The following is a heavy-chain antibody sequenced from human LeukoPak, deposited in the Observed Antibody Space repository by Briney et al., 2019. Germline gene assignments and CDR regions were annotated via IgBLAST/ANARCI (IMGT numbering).Heavy chain of an antibody. CDR3: ARDVWFGDFSFLNYFDY. D-gene: IGHD3-10*01. Sequence: ASVKVSCKASGYTFTSYYMHWVRQAPGQGLEWMGIINPSGGSTSYAQKFQGRVFFTADESTNTAYMELSTLRSEDTAFYYCARDVWFGDFSFLNYFDYWGQGTRVTVSS. CDR1: GYTFTSYY. V-gene: IGHV1-46*01. J-gene: IGHJ4*02. CDR2: INPSGGST.